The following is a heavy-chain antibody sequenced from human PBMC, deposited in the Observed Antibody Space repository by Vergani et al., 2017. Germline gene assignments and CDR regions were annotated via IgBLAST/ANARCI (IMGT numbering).Heavy chain of an antibody. CDR2: SRNKANSYTT. CDR1: GFSFSEHY. Sequence: EVQLVESGGGLVQPGGSLRLSCAASGFSFSEHYMDWVRQAPGQGLEWVGRSRNKANSYTTEYAASVKGRFTISRDDSKNSLFLQMNSLKTDDTAVYYCTRGYCNGPTCHAPDRHNDYWGQGTLVTVSS. CDR3: TRGYCNGPTCHAPDRHNDY. D-gene: IGHD2/OR15-2a*01. J-gene: IGHJ4*02. V-gene: IGHV3-72*01.